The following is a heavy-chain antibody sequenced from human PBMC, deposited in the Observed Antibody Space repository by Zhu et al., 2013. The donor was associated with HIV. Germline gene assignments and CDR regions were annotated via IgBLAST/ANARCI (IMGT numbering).Heavy chain of an antibody. V-gene: IGHV4-4*02. CDR1: GGSVSGTNW. CDR2: ILHTGGT. CDR3: ARQYYYDSSGLHMDV. D-gene: IGHD3-22*01. Sequence: VQLQESGPGLVKPSETLSLTCAVSGGSVSGTNWWSWVRQPPGKGLEWIGEILHTGGTNYNPTLKSRVTISIDTSKNQFSLKLSSVTAADTAVYYCARQYYYDSSGLHMDVWGKGTTVTVSS. J-gene: IGHJ6*03.